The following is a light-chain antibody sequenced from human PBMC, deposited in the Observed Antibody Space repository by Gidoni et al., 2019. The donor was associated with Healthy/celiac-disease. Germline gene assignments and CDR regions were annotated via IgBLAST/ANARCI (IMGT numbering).Light chain of an antibody. CDR2: WAS. CDR3: QQYYSTLLT. J-gene: IGKJ4*01. V-gene: IGKV4-1*01. Sequence: DIVMTQSLDSLSVSLGERATINCKSSQSVLYSSNNKNYLAWYPQKPGQPPTLLIYWASTRESGVPDRFSGSGSGTDFTLTISSLQAEDVAVYYCQQYYSTLLTFGGGTKVEIK. CDR1: QSVLYSSNNKNY.